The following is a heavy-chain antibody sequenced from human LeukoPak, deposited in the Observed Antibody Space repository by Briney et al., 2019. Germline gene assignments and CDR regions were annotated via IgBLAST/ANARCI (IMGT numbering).Heavy chain of an antibody. V-gene: IGHV4-59*10. CDR1: GGSFSGHY. CDR2: IYTSGST. Sequence: SETLSLTCAVYGGSFSGHYWSWIRQPAGKGLEWIGRIYTSGSTNYNPSLKSRVTMSVDTSKNQFSLKLSSVTAADTAVYYCARGGYCSSTSCYNGGENWFDPWGQGTLVTVSS. J-gene: IGHJ5*02. CDR3: ARGGYCSSTSCYNGGENWFDP. D-gene: IGHD2-2*02.